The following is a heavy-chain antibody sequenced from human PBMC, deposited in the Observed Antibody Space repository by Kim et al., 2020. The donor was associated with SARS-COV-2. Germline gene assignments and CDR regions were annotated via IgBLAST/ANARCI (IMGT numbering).Heavy chain of an antibody. V-gene: IGHV4-34*01. J-gene: IGHJ5*02. CDR3: ARRGNPAATLIENWFDP. Sequence: LTSRVTISADPSKNQFSLKLSSVTAADTAVYYCARRGNPAATLIENWFDPWGQGTLVTVSS. D-gene: IGHD2-2*01.